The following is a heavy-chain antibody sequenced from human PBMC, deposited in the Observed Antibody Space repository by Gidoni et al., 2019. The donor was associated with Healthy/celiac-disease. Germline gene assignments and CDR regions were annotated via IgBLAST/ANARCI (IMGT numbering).Heavy chain of an antibody. CDR1: GFPFSSYG. D-gene: IGHD3-22*01. J-gene: IGHJ4*02. Sequence: QVQLVESGGGVVQPGRSLRLSCAASGFPFSSYGMHWVRQAPGKGLEWVAVIWYDGSNKYYADPVKGRFTISRDNSKNTLYLQMNSLRAEDTAVYYCARANYYDSSGYHYYFDYWGQGTLVTVSS. CDR2: IWYDGSNK. V-gene: IGHV3-33*01. CDR3: ARANYYDSSGYHYYFDY.